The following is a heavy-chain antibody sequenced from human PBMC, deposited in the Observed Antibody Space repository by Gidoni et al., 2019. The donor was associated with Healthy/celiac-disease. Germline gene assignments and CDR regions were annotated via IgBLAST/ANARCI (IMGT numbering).Heavy chain of an antibody. CDR3: ARDDFSSRSSRFDP. CDR1: GGSVSSGSYY. CDR2: IYYSGST. Sequence: QVQLQESGPGLVKPSETLSLTCTVSGGSVSSGSYYWSWIRQPPGKGLEWIGYIYYSGSTNYNPSLKSRVTISVDTSKNQFSLKLSSVTAADTAVYYCARDDFSSRSSRFDPWGQGTLVTVSS. D-gene: IGHD6-13*01. V-gene: IGHV4-61*01. J-gene: IGHJ5*02.